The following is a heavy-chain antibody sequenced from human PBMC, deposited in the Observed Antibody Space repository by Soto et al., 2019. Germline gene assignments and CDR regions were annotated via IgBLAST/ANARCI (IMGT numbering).Heavy chain of an antibody. J-gene: IGHJ6*02. D-gene: IGHD3-3*01. Sequence: SETLSLTCTVSGGSISSYYWSWIRQPPGKGLEWIGYIYYSGSTNYNPSLKSRVTISVDTSKNQFSLKLSSVTAADTAVYYCASNRLDFWSGYYTGHYYYGMDVWGQGTTVT. CDR1: GGSISSYY. V-gene: IGHV4-59*01. CDR2: IYYSGST. CDR3: ASNRLDFWSGYYTGHYYYGMDV.